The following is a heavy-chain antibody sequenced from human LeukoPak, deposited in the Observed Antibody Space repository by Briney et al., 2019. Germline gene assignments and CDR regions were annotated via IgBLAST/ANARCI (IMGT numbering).Heavy chain of an antibody. D-gene: IGHD2-2*01. CDR1: GGSVTDYY. Sequence: SETLSLTCTVSGGSVTDYYWSWIRQSPGKGLEWIGYIYYTGTSYNPSLKSRVTISADTSKNQFSLKLISVTAADTAVYYCARLRCRSTSCYVSYYYYYMDVWGKGTTVTISS. CDR2: IYYTGT. CDR3: ARLRCRSTSCYVSYYYYYMDV. V-gene: IGHV4-59*02. J-gene: IGHJ6*03.